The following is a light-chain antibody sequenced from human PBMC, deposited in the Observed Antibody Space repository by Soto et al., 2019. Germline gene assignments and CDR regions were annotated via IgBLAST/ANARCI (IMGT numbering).Light chain of an antibody. J-gene: IGKJ1*01. CDR3: QQYNSYRT. CDR1: QTISIW. Sequence: DIQMTQSPSTLSASVGYRFTITCRARQTISIWLAWYQQKPGKAPKLLIYDASILESGVPSRFSGSGSGTEFTLTISSLQPDDFATYYCQQYNSYRTFGQGTTVDIK. CDR2: DAS. V-gene: IGKV1-5*01.